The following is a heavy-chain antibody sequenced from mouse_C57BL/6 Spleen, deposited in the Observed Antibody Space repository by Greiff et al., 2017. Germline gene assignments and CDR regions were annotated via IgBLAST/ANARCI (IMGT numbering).Heavy chain of an antibody. Sequence: VQLQQSGPELVKPGASVKISCKASGYTFTDYYMNWVKQSHGKSLEWIGDINPNNGGTSYNQKFKGKATLTVDKSSSTAYKELRSLTSEDSAVYYCAQLRGSWFAYWGQGTLVTVSA. J-gene: IGHJ3*01. CDR1: GYTFTDYY. V-gene: IGHV1-26*01. CDR2: INPNNGGT. CDR3: AQLRGSWFAY. D-gene: IGHD1-1*01.